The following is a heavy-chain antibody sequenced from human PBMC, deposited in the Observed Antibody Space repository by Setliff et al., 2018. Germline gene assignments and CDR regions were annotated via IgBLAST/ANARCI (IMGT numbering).Heavy chain of an antibody. CDR2: IKKDGSIK. D-gene: IGHD3-9*01. CDR3: ATSTAYLSFYYYYGMDV. CDR1: GFTFRSYW. Sequence: GGSLRLSCAASGFTFRSYWRSWVRQAPGKGLEWVATIKKDGSIKYYLDSVRGRFTISRDNAENSLTLQMNSLRDEDTAVYYCATSTAYLSFYYYYGMDVWGQGTTVTVSS. J-gene: IGHJ6*02. V-gene: IGHV3-7*03.